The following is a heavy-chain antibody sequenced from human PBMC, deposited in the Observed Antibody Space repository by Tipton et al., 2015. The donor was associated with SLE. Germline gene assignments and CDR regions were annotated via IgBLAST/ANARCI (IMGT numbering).Heavy chain of an antibody. CDR1: GGTFSSYA. CDR3: ARVETYGGWYFDY. V-gene: IGHV1-69*09. D-gene: IGHD4-23*01. Sequence: QVQLVQSGAEVKKPGSSVKVSCKASGGTFSSYAISWVRQAPGQGLEWMGRIIPILGIANYAQKFQGRVTITADKSTSTAYMELSSLRSEDTAVYYCARVETYGGWYFDYWGQGTLVTVSS. J-gene: IGHJ4*02. CDR2: IIPILGIA.